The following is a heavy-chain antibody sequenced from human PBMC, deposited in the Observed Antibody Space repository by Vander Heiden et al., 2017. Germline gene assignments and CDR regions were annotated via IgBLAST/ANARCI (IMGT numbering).Heavy chain of an antibody. J-gene: IGHJ3*02. CDR1: GGTFSSYA. D-gene: IGHD3-22*01. V-gene: IGHV1-69*01. CDR2: IIPIFGTA. CDR3: ARDRPTYYYDSSGYYYVDAFDI. Sequence: QVPLVQSGAEVKKPGSSVTVSCKASGGTFSSYAISWVRQAPGQGLEWMGGIIPIFGTANYAQKFQGRVTITADESTSTAYMELSSLRSEDTAVYYCARDRPTYYYDSSGYYYVDAFDIWGQGTMVTVSS.